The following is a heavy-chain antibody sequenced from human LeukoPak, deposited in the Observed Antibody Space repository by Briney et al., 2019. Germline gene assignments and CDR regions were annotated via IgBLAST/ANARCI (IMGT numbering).Heavy chain of an antibody. CDR2: IYYSGST. CDR3: ARDSSYWYFDL. J-gene: IGHJ2*01. D-gene: IGHD2-15*01. Sequence: SETLSLTFTVSGGSISSYYWSWIRQPPGKGLEWIGYIYYSGSTNYNPSLKSRVTISVDTSKNQFSLKLSSVTAADTAVYYCARDSSYWYFDLWGRGTLVTVSS. V-gene: IGHV4-59*01. CDR1: GGSISSYY.